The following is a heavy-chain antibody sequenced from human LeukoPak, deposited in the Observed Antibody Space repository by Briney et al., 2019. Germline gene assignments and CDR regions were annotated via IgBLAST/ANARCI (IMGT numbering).Heavy chain of an antibody. Sequence: QPGGSLRLPCAASGFTFSNYAMSWVRQAPGKGPEWVSGISGSGDSTYYGDSVKGRFAISRDNSKNTLYLQMNSLRAEDTAVYYCAKEKQRNFDYWGQGTLVTVSS. CDR1: GFTFSNYA. J-gene: IGHJ4*02. CDR2: ISGSGDST. CDR3: AKEKQRNFDY. V-gene: IGHV3-23*01.